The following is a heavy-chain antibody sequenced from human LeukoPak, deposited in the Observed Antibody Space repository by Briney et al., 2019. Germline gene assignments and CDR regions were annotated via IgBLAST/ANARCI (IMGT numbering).Heavy chain of an antibody. V-gene: IGHV3-30-3*01. D-gene: IGHD3-10*01. Sequence: PGRSLRLSCAASGFTFSSYAMHWVRQAPGKGLEWVAVISYDGSNKYYADSVKGRFTISRDNSKNTLYLQMNSLRAEDTAVYYCARESYGSGAFDPWGQGTLVTVSS. CDR2: ISYDGSNK. CDR3: ARESYGSGAFDP. J-gene: IGHJ5*02. CDR1: GFTFSSYA.